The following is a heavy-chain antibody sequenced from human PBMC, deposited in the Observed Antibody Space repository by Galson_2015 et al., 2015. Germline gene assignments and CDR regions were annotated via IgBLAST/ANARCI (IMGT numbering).Heavy chain of an antibody. CDR3: AHIAVAGENAFDI. Sequence: SLRLSCAASGFTFSSYGMHWVRHAPGKGLEWVAVISYDGSNKYYADSVKVRFTISRDNSKNTLYLQMNSLRAEDTAVYYCAHIAVAGENAFDIWGQGTMVTVSS. V-gene: IGHV3-30*03. D-gene: IGHD6-19*01. CDR2: ISYDGSNK. CDR1: GFTFSSYG. J-gene: IGHJ3*02.